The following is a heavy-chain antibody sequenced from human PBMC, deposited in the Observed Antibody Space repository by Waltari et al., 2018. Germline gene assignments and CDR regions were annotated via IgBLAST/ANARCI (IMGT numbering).Heavy chain of an antibody. CDR2: INSGGTT. CDR3: ARDSKFDP. V-gene: IGHV3-53*01. D-gene: IGHD4-4*01. J-gene: IGHJ5*02. Sequence: EVHLVESGGGLIQPGGSLRLSCAASGFSISDNYMNWVRQAPGKGLVWVSFINSGGTTYYADSVKDRFTISRDNSKNTVYLQMNSRRAEDMAMYYCARDSKFDPWGQGTLVTVSS. CDR1: GFSISDNY.